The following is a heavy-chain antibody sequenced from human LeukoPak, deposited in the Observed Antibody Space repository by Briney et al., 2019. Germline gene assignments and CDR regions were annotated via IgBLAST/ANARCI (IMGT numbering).Heavy chain of an antibody. Sequence: GRSLRLSCAASGFTFSSYSMNWVRQAPGKGLEWVSSISSSSSYIYYADSVKGRFTISRDNAKDSLYLQMNSLRAEDTAVYYCASDLSSSDWYFGHWGQGTLVTVSS. CDR3: ASDLSSSDWYFGH. CDR2: ISSSSSYI. D-gene: IGHD6-19*01. V-gene: IGHV3-21*01. J-gene: IGHJ4*02. CDR1: GFTFSSYS.